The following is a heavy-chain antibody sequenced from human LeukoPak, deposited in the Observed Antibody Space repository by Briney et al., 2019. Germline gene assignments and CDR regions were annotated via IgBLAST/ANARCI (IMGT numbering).Heavy chain of an antibody. CDR3: ARVTGYRIEDYFDY. V-gene: IGHV4-61*01. CDR1: GGSISSGSYY. D-gene: IGHD6-13*01. CDR2: IYYSGST. J-gene: IGHJ4*02. Sequence: SQTLSLTCTVSGGSISSGSYYWSWIRQPPGKGLEWIGYIYYSGSTNYNPSLKSRVTISVETSKNEFSLKLRSVTAADTAVYYCARVTGYRIEDYFDYWGQGTLVTVSS.